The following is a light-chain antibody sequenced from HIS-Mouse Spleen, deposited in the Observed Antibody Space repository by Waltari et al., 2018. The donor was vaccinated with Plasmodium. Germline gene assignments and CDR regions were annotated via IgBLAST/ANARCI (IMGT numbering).Light chain of an antibody. J-gene: IGKJ1*01. CDR3: QQNYNTWT. CDR2: AAS. Sequence: DIQMTQSPSSLSASVGDRVTITCRASQSISSYFNWYQQKPGKAPKLLIYAASSLQSGVPSRFSGSGSGTDCTLTISSLQPEDFATYYCQQNYNTWTFGQGTKVEIK. V-gene: IGKV1-39*01. CDR1: QSISSY.